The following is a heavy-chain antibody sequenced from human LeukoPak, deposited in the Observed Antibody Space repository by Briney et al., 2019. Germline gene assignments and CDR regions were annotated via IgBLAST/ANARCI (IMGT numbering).Heavy chain of an antibody. CDR3: ARDSYSSTNWFDP. J-gene: IGHJ5*02. CDR1: GFTFDDYA. D-gene: IGHD6-13*01. CDR2: ISWNSGSI. Sequence: PGGSLRLSCAASGFTFDDYAMHWVRQAPGKGLEWVSGISWNSGSIGYADSVKGRFTISRDNAKNSLYLQMNSLRAEDTAVYYCARDSYSSTNWFDPWGQGTLVTVSS. V-gene: IGHV3-9*01.